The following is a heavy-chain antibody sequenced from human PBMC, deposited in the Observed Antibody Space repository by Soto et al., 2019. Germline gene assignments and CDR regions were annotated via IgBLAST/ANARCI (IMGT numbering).Heavy chain of an antibody. CDR3: ARSDYDISGYYSGFDY. CDR2: IYYSGGT. Sequence: PSETLSLTCTVSGGPISSTSYYWGWIRQPPGKGLEWIGSIYYSGGTYSNPSLKSQFTISVDPSKNQFSLKLSSVTAADTAVYYCARSDYDISGYYSGFDYWGQGTLVTVSS. D-gene: IGHD3-22*01. CDR1: GGPISSTSYY. V-gene: IGHV4-39*01. J-gene: IGHJ4*02.